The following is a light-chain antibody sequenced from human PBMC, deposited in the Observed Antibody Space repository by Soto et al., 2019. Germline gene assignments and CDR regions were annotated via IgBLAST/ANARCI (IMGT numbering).Light chain of an antibody. CDR1: QSVSSY. CDR3: QQRSNWPST. CDR2: DAS. V-gene: IGKV3-11*01. Sequence: EIVLTQSPATLSLSPGERATLSCRASQSVSSYLAWYQQKPGQAPRLLIYDASNRATGIPARFSGSGSGTDFTLTISSLEPEDFAVYYCQQRSNWPSTFCRGNKVEIK. J-gene: IGKJ1*01.